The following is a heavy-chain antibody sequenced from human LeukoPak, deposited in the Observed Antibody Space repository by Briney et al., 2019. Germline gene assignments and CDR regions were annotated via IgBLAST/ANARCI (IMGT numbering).Heavy chain of an antibody. D-gene: IGHD2/OR15-2a*01. J-gene: IGHJ3*02. Sequence: SETLSLTCSVSGGSIRNYYWNWIRQPPGKGLEWIGFIYDSGRIDYNPSLESRVTISLDTSKNLLSLKLSSVTAADTALYYCARGIGAFDIWGQGTVVTVSS. CDR2: IYDSGRI. CDR3: ARGIGAFDI. V-gene: IGHV4-59*01. CDR1: GGSIRNYY.